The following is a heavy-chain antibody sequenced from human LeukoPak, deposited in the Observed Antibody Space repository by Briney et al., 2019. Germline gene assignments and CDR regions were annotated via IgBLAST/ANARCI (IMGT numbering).Heavy chain of an antibody. J-gene: IGHJ4*02. V-gene: IGHV3-74*01. Sequence: GGSLTLSRAASGFTFSSYWMHWVRQAPGKGLVWVSRINNDGNNTSHADSVKGRFTISRDNAKNTLYLQMNSLRAEDTAVYYCARGPLYYGSGSYPPDYWGQGTLVTVSS. D-gene: IGHD3-10*01. CDR1: GFTFSSYW. CDR3: ARGPLYYGSGSYPPDY. CDR2: INNDGNNT.